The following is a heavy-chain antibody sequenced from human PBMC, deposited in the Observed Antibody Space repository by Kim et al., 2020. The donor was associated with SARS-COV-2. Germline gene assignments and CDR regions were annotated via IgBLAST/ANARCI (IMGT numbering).Heavy chain of an antibody. CDR3: ARDRRSSGYYGSGSYYSVYYYYYGMDV. V-gene: IGHV3-21*01. J-gene: IGHJ6*02. CDR1: GFTFSSYS. CDR2: ISSSSSYI. D-gene: IGHD3-10*01. Sequence: GGSLRLSCAASGFTFSSYSMNWVRQAPGKGLEWVSSISSSSSYIYYADSVKGRFTISRDNAKNSLYLQMNSLRAEDTAVYYCARDRRSSGYYGSGSYYSVYYYYYGMDVWGQGTTVTVSS.